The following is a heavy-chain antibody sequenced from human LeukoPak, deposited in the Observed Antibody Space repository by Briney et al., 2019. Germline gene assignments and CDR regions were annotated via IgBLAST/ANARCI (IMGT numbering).Heavy chain of an antibody. CDR1: GFTLSSYG. Sequence: GGSLRLSCAVSGFTLSSYGMHWVRQAPGKGLEWVAVISYDGSNKYYADSVKGRFTISRDNSENSLYLQLSSLRAEDTAVYYCAREVSSGWSNDDAFDIWGQGTMVTVSS. V-gene: IGHV3-33*05. CDR2: ISYDGSNK. D-gene: IGHD6-19*01. CDR3: AREVSSGWSNDDAFDI. J-gene: IGHJ3*02.